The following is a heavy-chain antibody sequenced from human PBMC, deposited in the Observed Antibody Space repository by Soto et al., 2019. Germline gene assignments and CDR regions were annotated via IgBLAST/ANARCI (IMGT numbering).Heavy chain of an antibody. CDR2: IYSCGST. Sequence: GGSLRLSCAASGFTVSSNYMSWVRQAPGKGLEWVSVIYSCGSTYYADSVKGRFTISRDNSKNTLYLQMNSLRAEDTAVYYCARPREDGSSTSCYAEGAYYYYGMDVWGQGTTVTVSS. D-gene: IGHD2-2*01. J-gene: IGHJ6*02. V-gene: IGHV3-66*03. CDR3: ARPREDGSSTSCYAEGAYYYYGMDV. CDR1: GFTVSSNY.